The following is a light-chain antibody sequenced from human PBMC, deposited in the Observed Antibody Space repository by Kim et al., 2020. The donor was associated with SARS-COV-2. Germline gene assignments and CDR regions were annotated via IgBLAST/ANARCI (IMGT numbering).Light chain of an antibody. CDR3: QVWDSSSDHPV. Sequence: SYELTQPPSVSVAPGKTARIICGGNNIGNKSVHWYQQKAGQAPVLVIYYDSDRPSGIPERFSGSNSGNTATLTISRVEAGDEADYYCQVWDSSSDHPVFG. J-gene: IGLJ3*02. V-gene: IGLV3-21*04. CDR1: NIGNKS. CDR2: YDS.